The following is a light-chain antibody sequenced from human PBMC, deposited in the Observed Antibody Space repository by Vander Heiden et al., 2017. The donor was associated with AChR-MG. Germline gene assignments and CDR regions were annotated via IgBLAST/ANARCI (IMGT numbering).Light chain of an antibody. CDR2: ENN. CDR3: GTWDSSLSAAV. J-gene: IGLJ2*01. CDR1: SSDIGNNY. Sequence: QSVLTHPPSLSAAPGPKVTISCSGSSSDIGNNYVSWYQQLPGTAPKLLIYENNKRPSGIPDRFSGSKSGTSATLGITGLQTGDEADYYCGTWDSSLSAAVFGGGTKLTVL. V-gene: IGLV1-51*02.